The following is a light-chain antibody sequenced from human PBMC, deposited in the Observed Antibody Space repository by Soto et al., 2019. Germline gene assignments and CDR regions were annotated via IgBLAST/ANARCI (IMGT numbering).Light chain of an antibody. CDR2: EGS. V-gene: IGLV2-23*01. CDR3: CSYAGSSTWV. CDR1: SSDVGSYKF. J-gene: IGLJ3*02. Sequence: QSALTQPASVSGSPGQSITISCTGTSSDVGSYKFVSWYQQHPGKAPKVMIYEGSKRPSGVSNRFSGSKSGNTASLTISGLQAEDEADYYCCSYAGSSTWVFGGGTQLTVL.